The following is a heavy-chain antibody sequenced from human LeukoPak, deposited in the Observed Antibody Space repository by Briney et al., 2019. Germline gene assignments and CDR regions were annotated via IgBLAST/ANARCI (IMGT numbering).Heavy chain of an antibody. D-gene: IGHD1-26*01. V-gene: IGHV3-9*01. Sequence: PGRSLRLSCAASGFTFDDYAMHWVRQAPGKGLEWVSGISWNSGSIGYADSVKGRFTISRDNAKNSLYLQMNSLRAEDTALYYCAKDANSGSYYWYFDLWGRGTLVTVSS. CDR3: AKDANSGSYYWYFDL. CDR1: GFTFDDYA. CDR2: ISWNSGSI. J-gene: IGHJ2*01.